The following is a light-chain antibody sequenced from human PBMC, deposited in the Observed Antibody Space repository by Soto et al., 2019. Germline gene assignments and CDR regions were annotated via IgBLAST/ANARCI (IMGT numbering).Light chain of an antibody. CDR3: MKTLPPT. J-gene: IGKJ5*01. CDR2: SSS. CDR1: QSLLHSNGYNY. V-gene: IGKV2-28*01. Sequence: IVMSQSPLSLPVTPGESASISCRSSQSLLHSNGYNYLDSYRPKPGQSPQLLISSSSNRASAVPDRCSGSGSGTNFTLKIIRVEAEDVGDYYCMKTLPPTFGQGTRLETK.